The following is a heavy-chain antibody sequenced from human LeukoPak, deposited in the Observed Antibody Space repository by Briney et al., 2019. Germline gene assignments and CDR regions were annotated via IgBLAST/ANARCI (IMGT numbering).Heavy chain of an antibody. V-gene: IGHV1-2*02. CDR2: INPNSGGT. CDR3: ARDIGSAAGTLDY. CDR1: GYTFTGYY. D-gene: IGHD6-13*01. J-gene: IGHJ4*02. Sequence: ASVKVSCKASGYTFTGYYMHWVRPAPGQGLEWMGWINPNSGGTNYAQKFQGRVTMTRDTSISTAYMELSRLRSDDTAVYYCARDIGSAAGTLDYWGQGTLVTASS.